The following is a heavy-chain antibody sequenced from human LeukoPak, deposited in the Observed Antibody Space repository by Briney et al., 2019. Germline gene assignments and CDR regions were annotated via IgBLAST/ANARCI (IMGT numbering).Heavy chain of an antibody. J-gene: IGHJ4*02. V-gene: IGHV3-11*01. CDR1: GFTFSDYY. CDR2: ISSSGGTI. D-gene: IGHD3-10*01. Sequence: PGGSLRLSCAASGFTFSDYYMSWIRQAPGKGLEWVSYISSSGGTIYYADPVKGRFTISRDNAKNSLYLQMNSLRAEDTAVYYCARDSLMVRGVNSHWGQGTLVTVSS. CDR3: ARDSLMVRGVNSH.